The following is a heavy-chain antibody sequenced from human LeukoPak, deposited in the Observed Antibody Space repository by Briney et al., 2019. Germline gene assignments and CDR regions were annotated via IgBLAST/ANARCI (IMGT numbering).Heavy chain of an antibody. CDR3: ATARPYGSGSYYNGKFDY. CDR2: YDAEDSKT. D-gene: IGHD3-10*01. CDR1: GDTLTELS. Sequence: ASVKVSCKVSGDTLTELSIHWVRQAPGKGLEWMGGYDAEDSKTVYAQKFQGRVTMTEDTSTDTAYMELSSLRSEDTAVYYCATARPYGSGSYYNGKFDYWGQGTLVTVSS. J-gene: IGHJ4*02. V-gene: IGHV1-24*01.